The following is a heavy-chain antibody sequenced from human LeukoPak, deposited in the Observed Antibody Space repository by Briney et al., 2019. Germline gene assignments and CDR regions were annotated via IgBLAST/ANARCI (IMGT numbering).Heavy chain of an antibody. D-gene: IGHD2-21*01. CDR3: ARDGEPRLDWYFDL. CDR1: GFSFFSYP. CDR2: ISGSGGST. V-gene: IGHV3-23*01. J-gene: IGHJ2*01. Sequence: GGSLRLSCAASGFSFFSYPMNWVRQAPGKGLEWVSAISGSGGSTYYADSVKGRLTISRDNPKHTLYLQMNSLRAEDTAVYYCARDGEPRLDWYFDLWGRGTLVTVSS.